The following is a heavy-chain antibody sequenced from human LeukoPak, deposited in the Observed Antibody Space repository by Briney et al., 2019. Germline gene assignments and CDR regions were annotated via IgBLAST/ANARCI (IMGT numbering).Heavy chain of an antibody. CDR2: ISAYNGNT. CDR1: GYTFTNYG. CDR3: ARTYYYDTSGYYYGHWFDP. Sequence: GASVKVSCKASGYTFTNYGISWVRQAPEQGLEWMGWISAYNGNTNYAQRLQGRVTMTTDTSTSTAYMELRSLRSDDTAVYYCARTYYYDTSGYYYGHWFDPWGQGTLVTVSS. V-gene: IGHV1-18*01. J-gene: IGHJ5*02. D-gene: IGHD3-22*01.